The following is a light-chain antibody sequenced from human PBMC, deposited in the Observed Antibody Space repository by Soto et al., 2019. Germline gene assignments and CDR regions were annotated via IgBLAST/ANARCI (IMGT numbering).Light chain of an antibody. CDR2: EVT. CDR1: SSDVGSYNL. CDR3: CSYVSSSSWV. Sequence: QSVLTQPASVSGSPGQSITVSCIGTSSDVGSYNLVSWYQLLPGKAPRLIIYEVTLRPSGVSNRFSGSKSGNTASLTISGLQVEDEADYHCCSYVSSSSWVFGAGTKLTVL. J-gene: IGLJ3*02. V-gene: IGLV2-23*02.